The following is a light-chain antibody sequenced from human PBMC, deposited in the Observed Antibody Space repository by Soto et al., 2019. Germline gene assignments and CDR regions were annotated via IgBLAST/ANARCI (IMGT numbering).Light chain of an antibody. J-gene: IGLJ1*01. CDR2: DVN. V-gene: IGLV2-14*03. Sequence: QSALTQPASVSGSPGQSIAISCTGTSSDVGGYDYVSWYQQLPGKAPKLMIYDVNNRPSGVSNRFSGPKSGNTASLTISGLQAEDEADYYCSSYTSSSTHVFGTGTKVTVL. CDR3: SSYTSSSTHV. CDR1: SSDVGGYDY.